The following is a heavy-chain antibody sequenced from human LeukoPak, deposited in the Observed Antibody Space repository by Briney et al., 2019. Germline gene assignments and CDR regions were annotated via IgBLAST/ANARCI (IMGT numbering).Heavy chain of an antibody. Sequence: PSHTLTLTCTVSGSSTSSGDYYWTWIRRARGKGLERIWYIHYSGSTHYNPSLKSRLTMSQDATKTQFSLKVNPVTAADTALYCYAGAGSCGDNWLDPWGQGTLVTVSS. V-gene: IGHV4-30-4*01. CDR1: GSSTSSGDYY. CDR3: AGAGSCGDNWLDP. J-gene: IGHJ5*02. D-gene: IGHD3-10*01. CDR2: IHYSGST.